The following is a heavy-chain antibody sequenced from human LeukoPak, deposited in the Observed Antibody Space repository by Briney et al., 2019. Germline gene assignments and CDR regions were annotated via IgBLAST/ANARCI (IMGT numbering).Heavy chain of an antibody. CDR3: AKAWGSGSPFDY. CDR1: GFTFXSYG. D-gene: IGHD3-10*01. V-gene: IGHV3-30*18. Sequence: SXXLSXAXXGFTFXSYGMHWVRQAPGKGLEWVAVISYDGSNKYYADSVKGRFTISRDNSKNTLYLQMNSLRAEDTAVYYCAKAWGSGSPFDYWGQGTLVTVSS. CDR2: ISYDGSNK. J-gene: IGHJ4*02.